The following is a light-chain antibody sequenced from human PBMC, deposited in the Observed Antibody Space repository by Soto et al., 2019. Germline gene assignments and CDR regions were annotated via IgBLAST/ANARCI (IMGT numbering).Light chain of an antibody. Sequence: DIVMTQPPLSSSVTVGHPAAISFMPSQSLVHSDGDTYLSWLHQRPGQPPRLLIYGSSKRATGIPDRFSSSGSGTDFTLTISRLEPDDFGVYFCQQYSALPMTFGQGTRLEIK. CDR1: QSLVHSDGDTY. V-gene: IGKV2-24*01. CDR3: QQYSALPMT. J-gene: IGKJ5*01. CDR2: GSS.